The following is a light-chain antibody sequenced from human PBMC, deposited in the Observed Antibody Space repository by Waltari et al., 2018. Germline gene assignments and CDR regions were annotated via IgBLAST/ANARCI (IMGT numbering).Light chain of an antibody. J-gene: IGLJ2*01. V-gene: IGLV1-44*01. CDR3: AAWDDSVIVV. Sequence: QSVLTQPPSASGTPGQRVTISCSGSSSNIGNNNVNWYQQLPGTAPKLLVYNTNQRPSGVPDRFSGSKSGTSASLAISVLQSEDEAHYYCAAWDDSVIVVFGGGTKLTVL. CDR2: NTN. CDR1: SSNIGNNN.